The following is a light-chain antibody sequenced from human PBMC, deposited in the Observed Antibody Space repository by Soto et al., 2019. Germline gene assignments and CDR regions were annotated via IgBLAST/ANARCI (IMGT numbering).Light chain of an antibody. CDR3: AAWDDSLNGVV. Sequence: QAVVTQPPSASGTPGQTIAISCSGGSSNIGSHTVNWYQQLPGTAPRLLIYSNTQRPSGVPDRFSGSKSGTSASLAISGLQSEYEGDYYCAAWDDSLNGVVFGGVTQLTVL. CDR2: SNT. J-gene: IGLJ2*01. V-gene: IGLV1-44*01. CDR1: SSNIGSHT.